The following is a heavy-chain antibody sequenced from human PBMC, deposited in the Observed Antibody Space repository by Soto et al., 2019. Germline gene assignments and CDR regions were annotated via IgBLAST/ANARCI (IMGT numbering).Heavy chain of an antibody. CDR3: AREDGGQLWSAFDI. V-gene: IGHV3-21*01. Sequence: EVQLVESGGGLVQPGGSLRLSCAASGFTFSSYSMNWVRQAPGKGLEWVSSISSSSSYIYYADSVKGRFTISRDNAKNSLYLQMNSLRAEDTAVYYCAREDGGQLWSAFDIWGQGTMVTVSS. CDR2: ISSSSSYI. CDR1: GFTFSSYS. D-gene: IGHD5-18*01. J-gene: IGHJ3*02.